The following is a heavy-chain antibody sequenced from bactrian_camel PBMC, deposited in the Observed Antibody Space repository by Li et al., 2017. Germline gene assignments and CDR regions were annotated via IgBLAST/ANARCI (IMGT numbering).Heavy chain of an antibody. CDR1: GYTCGPSSACC. J-gene: IGHJ4*01. V-gene: IGHV3S10*01. CDR2: IDSAGNT. D-gene: IGHD1*01. Sequence: VQLVESGGGSVRAGESLRLSCTTSGYTCGPSSACCMGWFRQAPGNECELVSSIDSAGNTYYADSVKGRFTISQDKAKSTVYLQMNSLKLEDTAVYYWAGGPAFGGGWVARRDSNFGQGTQVTVS.